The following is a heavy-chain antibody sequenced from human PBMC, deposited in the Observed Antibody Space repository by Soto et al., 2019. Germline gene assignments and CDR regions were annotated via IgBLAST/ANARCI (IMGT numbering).Heavy chain of an antibody. Sequence: GGSLRLSCADSGFTFSSQCMHWVRQVPGEGVAGCSQIGPYRSRTIYADSVQRLFTIYRDNARNTLSMQMDSLRDGDPAVYYCERDHNWSYDYWGPGILVTVSS. V-gene: IGHV3-74*01. J-gene: IGHJ4*02. CDR1: GFTFSSQC. CDR3: ERDHNWSYDY. CDR2: IGPYRSRT. D-gene: IGHD1-1*01.